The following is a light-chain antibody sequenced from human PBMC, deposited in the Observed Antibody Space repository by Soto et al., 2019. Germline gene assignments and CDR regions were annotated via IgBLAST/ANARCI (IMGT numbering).Light chain of an antibody. V-gene: IGLV2-8*01. Sequence: QSVLTQPPSASGSPGQSVTISCTGTSRDVGGYNYVSWYQQHPGKAPKLMIYEVSKRPSGVPDRFSGSKSGNTASLTVSGLQAEYEADYYCSSYAGSNNVVFGGGTKLTVL. CDR2: EVS. CDR1: SRDVGGYNY. J-gene: IGLJ2*01. CDR3: SSYAGSNNVV.